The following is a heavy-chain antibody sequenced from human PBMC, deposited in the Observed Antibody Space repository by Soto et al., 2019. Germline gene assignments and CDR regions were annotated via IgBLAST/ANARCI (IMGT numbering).Heavy chain of an antibody. D-gene: IGHD5-12*01. Sequence: QVQLVQSGAEVKKPGSSVKVSCKASGGTFSSYAISWVRQAPGQGLEWMGGIIPIFGTANYAQKFQGRVNITAEESTSTDYMELRSLRSEDTDVDYSARENGISPMGVDVGEYYYYYGMAVWGQGTTVTVS. V-gene: IGHV1-69*12. J-gene: IGHJ6*02. CDR1: GGTFSSYA. CDR3: ARENGISPMGVDVGEYYYYYGMAV. CDR2: IIPIFGTA.